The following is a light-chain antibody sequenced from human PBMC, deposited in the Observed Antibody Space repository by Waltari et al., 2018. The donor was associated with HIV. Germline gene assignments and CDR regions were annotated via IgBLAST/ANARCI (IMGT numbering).Light chain of an antibody. CDR1: QSISTY. CDR3: QQHYGTPRT. CDR2: AAS. V-gene: IGKV1-39*01. Sequence: DIHMTQYPSSLSASVGYRVTITCRASQSISTYLNLYHQTPGKAPKLLIYAASTLQSWVPSRFSGSGSGTDFTLSITDLQLEDFATYYCQQHYGTPRTFGQGTTVDIK. J-gene: IGKJ1*01.